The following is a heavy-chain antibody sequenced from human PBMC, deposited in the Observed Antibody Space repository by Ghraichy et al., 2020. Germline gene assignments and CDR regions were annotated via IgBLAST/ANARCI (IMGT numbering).Heavy chain of an antibody. D-gene: IGHD1-26*01. CDR2: INHSGST. CDR1: GGSFSSYY. V-gene: IGHV4-34*01. Sequence: SETLSLTCAVYGGSFSSYYWSWIRQPPGKGLEWIGEINHSGSTNYNPSLKSRVTISLDTSKNQFSLKLSSVTAADSAVYYCARLSGSYYFDYWGQGTLLTVSS. CDR3: ARLSGSYYFDY. J-gene: IGHJ4*02.